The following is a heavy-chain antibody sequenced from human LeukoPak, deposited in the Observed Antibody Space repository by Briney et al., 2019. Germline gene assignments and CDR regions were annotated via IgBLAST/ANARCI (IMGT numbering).Heavy chain of an antibody. J-gene: IGHJ4*02. D-gene: IGHD5-12*01. CDR2: ISSSSSTI. CDR1: GXSFSSYS. Sequence: LGGSLSLSCAASGXSFSSYSMNWVRQAPGKGREWVSYISSSSSTIYYAASVKGRFTISRDNAKNSLYLQMNSLRDEDTAVYYCARDRFSGYDYWGQGTLVTVSS. CDR3: ARDRFSGYDY. V-gene: IGHV3-48*02.